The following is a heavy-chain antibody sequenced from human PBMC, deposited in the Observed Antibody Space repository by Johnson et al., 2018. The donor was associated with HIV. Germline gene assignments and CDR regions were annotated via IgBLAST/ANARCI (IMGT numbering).Heavy chain of an antibody. CDR2: INWNGGST. J-gene: IGHJ3*01. V-gene: IGHV3-20*04. CDR3: AKERDWDGAFDF. CDR1: GFTFDDYG. D-gene: IGHD3-9*01. Sequence: VQLVESGGGVVRPGGSLRLSCATSGFTFDDYGMSWVRQAPGKGLQWVSGINWNGGSTYYADSVKGRFTLSRDNPKNFLYLQMNSLRAEETALDYCAKERDWDGAFDFWGQGTLVTVSS.